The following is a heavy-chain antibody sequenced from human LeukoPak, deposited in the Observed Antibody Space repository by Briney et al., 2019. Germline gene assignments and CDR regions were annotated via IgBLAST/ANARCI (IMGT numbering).Heavy chain of an antibody. D-gene: IGHD1-1*01. Sequence: KPGGSLRLSCPASGFTFSSYSMNWVRQAPGKGLECVSSLSIISSYIYYADSVKGRFTLSRDNAKNSLYLQMNSLRAEDTAVYYCPRGHGSSDAFDIWGQGTMVTVSS. CDR1: GFTFSSYS. J-gene: IGHJ3*02. CDR3: PRGHGSSDAFDI. V-gene: IGHV3-21*01. CDR2: LSIISSYI.